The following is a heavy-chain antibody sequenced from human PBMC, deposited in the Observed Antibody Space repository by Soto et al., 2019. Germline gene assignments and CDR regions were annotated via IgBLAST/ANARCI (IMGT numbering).Heavy chain of an antibody. Sequence: EVQLVESGGGLVQPGRSLRLSCAASGFTFDDYAMHWVRQAPGKGLEWVSGISWNSGSIGYADSVKGRFTISRDNAKNSLYLQMNSLRAEDTALYYCAKGVDYSTGYYMDVWGKGTTVTVSS. CDR1: GFTFDDYA. D-gene: IGHD4-4*01. V-gene: IGHV3-9*01. J-gene: IGHJ6*03. CDR3: AKGVDYSTGYYMDV. CDR2: ISWNSGSI.